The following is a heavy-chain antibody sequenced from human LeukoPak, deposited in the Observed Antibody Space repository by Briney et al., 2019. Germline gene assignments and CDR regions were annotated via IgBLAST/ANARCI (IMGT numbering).Heavy chain of an antibody. Sequence: GASVKVSCKASGYTLTGYYMHWVRQAPGQGLEWMGIINPSGGSTNYAQKFQGRVTMTRDTSTSTVYMELSSLRSEDTAVYYCARDSAYGSGSTQFDYWGQGTLVTVSS. CDR2: INPSGGST. D-gene: IGHD3-10*01. V-gene: IGHV1-46*01. CDR3: ARDSAYGSGSTQFDY. CDR1: GYTLTGYY. J-gene: IGHJ4*02.